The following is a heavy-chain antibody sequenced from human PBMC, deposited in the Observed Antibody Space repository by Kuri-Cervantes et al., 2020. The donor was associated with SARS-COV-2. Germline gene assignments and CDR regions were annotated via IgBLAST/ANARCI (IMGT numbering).Heavy chain of an antibody. CDR3: AGMYYDFWSGYYKYYFDY. CDR2: IYYSGST. D-gene: IGHD3-3*01. V-gene: IGHV4-59*12. Sequence: SETLSLTCTVSGGSISSYYWSWIRQPPGKGLEWIGYIYYSGSTNYNPSLKSRVTISVDTSKNQFSLKLSSVTAADTAVYYCAGMYYDFWSGYYKYYFDYWGQGTLVTVSS. J-gene: IGHJ4*02. CDR1: GGSISSYY.